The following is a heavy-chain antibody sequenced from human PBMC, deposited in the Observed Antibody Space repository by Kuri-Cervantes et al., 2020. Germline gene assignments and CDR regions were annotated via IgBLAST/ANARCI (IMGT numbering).Heavy chain of an antibody. J-gene: IGHJ4*02. V-gene: IGHV1-2*02. CDR3: ARGRVWFGEYLDY. CDR2: INANSGGA. Sequence: ASVKVSCKASGYTFTGYYMHWVRQAPGQGLEWMGWINANSGGANYAQKFQGRVTMTRDTSISTAYMELTSLKSDDTAVFYCARGRVWFGEYLDYWGQGTLVTVSS. D-gene: IGHD3-10*01. CDR1: GYTFTGYY.